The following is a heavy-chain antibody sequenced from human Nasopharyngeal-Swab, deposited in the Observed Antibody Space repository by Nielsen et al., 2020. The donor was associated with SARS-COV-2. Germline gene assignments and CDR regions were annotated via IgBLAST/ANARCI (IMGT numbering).Heavy chain of an antibody. D-gene: IGHD6-6*01. CDR3: ARGQYSSSFPPNFDY. Sequence: SQTLSLTCAVYGGSFSGYYWSWIRRPPGKGLEWIGEINHSGSTNYNPSLKSRVTISVDTSKNQFSLKLSSVTAADTAVYYCARGQYSSSFPPNFDYWGQGTLVTVSS. CDR1: GGSFSGYY. CDR2: INHSGST. V-gene: IGHV4-34*01. J-gene: IGHJ4*02.